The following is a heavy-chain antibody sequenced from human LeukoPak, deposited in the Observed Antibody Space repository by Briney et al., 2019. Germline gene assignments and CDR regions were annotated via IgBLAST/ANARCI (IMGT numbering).Heavy chain of an antibody. CDR2: ITTSGTYI. J-gene: IGHJ6*02. D-gene: IGHD3-22*01. Sequence: GGSLRLSCAASGFTFTRFNMNWVHQAPGKGLELVSSITTSGTYIYYADSVKGRFTISRDNAQNSLYLQMNSLRAEDTAVYYCARPFYYDSNGGEGMDVWGQGTTVTVSS. CDR1: GFTFTRFN. V-gene: IGHV3-21*06. CDR3: ARPFYYDSNGGEGMDV.